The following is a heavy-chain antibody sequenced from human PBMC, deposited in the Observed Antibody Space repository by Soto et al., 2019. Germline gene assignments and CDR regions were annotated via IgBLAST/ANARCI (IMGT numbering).Heavy chain of an antibody. J-gene: IGHJ4*02. V-gene: IGHV3-21*01. CDR1: GVTFSSYS. CDR3: ERDDLGIAVAGTFDY. CDR2: ISSSSSYI. Sequence: PGGSLRLSCAASGVTFSSYSMNWVRQAPGKGLEWVSSISSSSSYIYYADSVKGRFTISRDNAKNSLYLQMNSLRAEDTAVYYCERDDLGIAVAGTFDYWGQGTLVTVSS. D-gene: IGHD6-19*01.